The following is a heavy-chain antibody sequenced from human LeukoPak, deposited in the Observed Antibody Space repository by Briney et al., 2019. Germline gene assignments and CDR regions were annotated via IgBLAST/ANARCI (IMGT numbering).Heavy chain of an antibody. J-gene: IGHJ4*02. CDR2: IYYSGST. D-gene: IGHD3-3*01. CDR1: GGSISSSSYY. CDR3: ARDRGKTTIFGVVINLPQIFDY. Sequence: PSETLSLTCTVSGGSISSSSYYWGWIRQPPGKGLEWIGSIYYSGSTYYNPSLKSRVTISVDTSKNQFSLKLSSVTAADTAVCYCARDRGKTTIFGVVINLPQIFDYWGQGTLVTVSS. V-gene: IGHV4-39*07.